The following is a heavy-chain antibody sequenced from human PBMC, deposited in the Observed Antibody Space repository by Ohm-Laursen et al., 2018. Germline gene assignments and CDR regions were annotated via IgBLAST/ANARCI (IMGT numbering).Heavy chain of an antibody. Sequence: SLRLSCSASGFTFSSYWMHWVRQAPGKGLVWVSRINSDGSSTSYADSVKGRFTISRDNAKNTLYLQMNSLRAEDTAVYYCAKDGSGSYLYYYYYYGMDVWGQGTTVTVSS. CDR2: INSDGSST. V-gene: IGHV3-74*01. CDR3: AKDGSGSYLYYYYYYGMDV. D-gene: IGHD3-10*01. CDR1: GFTFSSYW. J-gene: IGHJ6*02.